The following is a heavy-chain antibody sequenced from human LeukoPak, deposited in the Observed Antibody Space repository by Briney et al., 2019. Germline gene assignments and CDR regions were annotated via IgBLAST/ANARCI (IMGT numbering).Heavy chain of an antibody. Sequence: GGSLRLSCGASGFTFSSYAMRWVRQAPGKGLEWVAVISYDGSNKYYADSVKGRFTISRDNSKNTLYLQMNSLRAEDTAVYYCATDYDILTGYSYDDYWGQGTLVTVSS. V-gene: IGHV3-30-3*01. CDR2: ISYDGSNK. CDR1: GFTFSSYA. D-gene: IGHD3-9*01. CDR3: ATDYDILTGYSYDDY. J-gene: IGHJ4*02.